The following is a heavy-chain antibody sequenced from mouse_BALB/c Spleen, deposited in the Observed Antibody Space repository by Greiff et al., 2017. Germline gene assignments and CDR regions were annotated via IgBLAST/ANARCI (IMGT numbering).Heavy chain of an antibody. CDR3: ARAIYYDYDGFAY. V-gene: IGHV1-9*01. J-gene: IGHJ3*01. CDR1: GYTFSSYW. CDR2: ILPGSGST. D-gene: IGHD2-4*01. Sequence: QVQLQQSGAELMKPGASVKISCKATGYTFSSYWIEWVKQRPGHGLEWIGEILPGSGSTNYNEKFKGKATFTADTSSNTAYMQLSSLTSEDSAVYYCARAIYYDYDGFAYWGQGTLVTVSA.